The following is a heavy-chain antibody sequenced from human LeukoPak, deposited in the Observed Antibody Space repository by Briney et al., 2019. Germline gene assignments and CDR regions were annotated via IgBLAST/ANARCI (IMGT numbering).Heavy chain of an antibody. J-gene: IGHJ4*01. Sequence: PSETLSLTCTVSGGSISSYYWSWIRQPPGKGLEWIGYIYYSGSTNYNPSLKSRVTISVDTSKNQFSLKLSCVTAADTAVYYCARGNDCLWGSYRQSPPYDYRGQGTPVTV. V-gene: IGHV4-59*01. CDR1: GGSISSYY. D-gene: IGHD3-16*02. CDR3: ARGNDCLWGSYRQSPPYDY. CDR2: IYYSGST.